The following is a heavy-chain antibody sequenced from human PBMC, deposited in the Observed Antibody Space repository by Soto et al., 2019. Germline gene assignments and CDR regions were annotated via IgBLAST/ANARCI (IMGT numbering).Heavy chain of an antibody. V-gene: IGHV4-30-4*01. Sequence: PSETLSLTCTVSGDSINTGDYYWSWLRQPPRKGLEWIGYIYYTGSTYYNPSLKSQFTISIDTSKTQFSLKVNSVTAADTAVYYCARIPLLQGGWFDLWGQGXLVTVSS. D-gene: IGHD1-26*01. CDR1: GDSINTGDYY. CDR3: ARIPLLQGGWFDL. CDR2: IYYTGST. J-gene: IGHJ5*02.